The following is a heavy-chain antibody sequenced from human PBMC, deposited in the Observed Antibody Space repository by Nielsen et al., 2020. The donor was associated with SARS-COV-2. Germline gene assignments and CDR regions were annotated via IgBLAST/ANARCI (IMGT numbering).Heavy chain of an antibody. V-gene: IGHV4-31*03. D-gene: IGHD5-12*01. CDR2: IYYSGST. J-gene: IGHJ5*02. Sequence: SETLSLTCTVSGDSVSSTSYYWSWIRQHPGKGLEWIGYIYYSGSTYYNPSLKSRVTISVDTSKNQFSLKLSSVTAADTAVYYCARALRGYAVNWFDPWGQGTLVTVSS. CDR3: ARALRGYAVNWFDP. CDR1: GDSVSSTSYY.